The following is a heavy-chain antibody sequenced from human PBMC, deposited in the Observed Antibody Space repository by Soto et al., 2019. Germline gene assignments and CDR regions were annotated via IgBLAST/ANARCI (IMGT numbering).Heavy chain of an antibody. V-gene: IGHV1-18*04. CDR3: ARGYSSSWYEYYYYGMDV. J-gene: IGHJ6*02. CDR1: GYTFTSYG. CDR2: ISAYNGNT. D-gene: IGHD6-13*01. Sequence: ASVKVSCKASGYTFTSYGISWVRQAPGQGLEWMGWISAYNGNTNYAQKLQGRVTMTTDTSTSTAYMELGSLRSEDTAVYYCARGYSSSWYEYYYYGMDVWGQGTTVTVSS.